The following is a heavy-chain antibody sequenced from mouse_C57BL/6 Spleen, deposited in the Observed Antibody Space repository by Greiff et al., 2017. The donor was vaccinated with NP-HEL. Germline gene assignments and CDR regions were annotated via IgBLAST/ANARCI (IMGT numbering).Heavy chain of an antibody. CDR2: ISPGSGST. Sequence: PVAELVKPGASVKMSCKASGYTFTSYWITWVKQRPGQGLEWIGDISPGSGSTNYNEKFKSKATLTVDTSSSTAYMQLSSLTSEDSAVYYCARKAYYSNYFDYWGQGTTLTVSS. D-gene: IGHD2-5*01. CDR3: ARKAYYSNYFDY. CDR1: GYTFTSYW. J-gene: IGHJ2*01. V-gene: IGHV1-55*01.